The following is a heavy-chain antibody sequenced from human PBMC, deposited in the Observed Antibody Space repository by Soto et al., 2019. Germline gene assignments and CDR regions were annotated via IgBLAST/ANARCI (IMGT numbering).Heavy chain of an antibody. CDR1: ENTFSTYS. Sequence: GASVKVSCKASENTFSTYSLHWVRQAPGQGLEWMGVINPTTTTTTDAQKFQGRVTMTRDTSTSAVFLELSSLRSGDTAVYFCSRDLYSTSWYVRAFDMWGQGRMVTVSS. CDR3: SRDLYSTSWYVRAFDM. D-gene: IGHD6-13*01. J-gene: IGHJ3*02. V-gene: IGHV1-46*03. CDR2: INPTTTTT.